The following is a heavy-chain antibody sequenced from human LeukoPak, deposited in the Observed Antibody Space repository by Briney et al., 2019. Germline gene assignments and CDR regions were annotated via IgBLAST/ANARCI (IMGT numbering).Heavy chain of an antibody. Sequence: SETLSLTCTVSGGSISSGGYYWSWIRQHPGKGLEWIGYIYYSGSSYYNPSLKSRVTISVDTSKNQFSLKLSSVTAADTAVYYCARENYYGSGTFNLYYYYYMDVWGKGTMVTVSS. D-gene: IGHD3-10*01. J-gene: IGHJ6*03. CDR1: GGSISSGGYY. V-gene: IGHV4-31*03. CDR3: ARENYYGSGTFNLYYYYYMDV. CDR2: IYYSGSS.